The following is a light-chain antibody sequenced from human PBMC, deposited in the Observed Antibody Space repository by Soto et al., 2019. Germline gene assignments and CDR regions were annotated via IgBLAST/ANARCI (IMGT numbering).Light chain of an antibody. CDR1: QSVSRN. CDR2: DAS. Sequence: EIVMTQSPATLSVSPGERATLSCRASQSVSRNLAWYQQKPGQAPRLLIYDASTRATGTPARFSASGSGTDFTLTISRLEPEDFAVYYCQQRYNWPRTFGQGTKVDIK. J-gene: IGKJ1*01. CDR3: QQRYNWPRT. V-gene: IGKV3D-15*01.